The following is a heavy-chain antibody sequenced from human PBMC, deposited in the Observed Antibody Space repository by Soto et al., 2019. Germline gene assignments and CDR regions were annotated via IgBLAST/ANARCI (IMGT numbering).Heavy chain of an antibody. D-gene: IGHD4-17*01. V-gene: IGHV1-69*08. CDR3: AREDYDDYYFDY. Sequence: QVQLVQSGAEVKKPGSSVKVSCKASGGTFSTYTFSWVRQAPGQGLEWMGRIIPFVGTTNYAQKFQGRVTITADKSTSTAYMELNSLRSEDTAVYYCAREDYDDYYFDYWGQGTLVTVSS. CDR1: GGTFSTYT. CDR2: IIPFVGTT. J-gene: IGHJ4*02.